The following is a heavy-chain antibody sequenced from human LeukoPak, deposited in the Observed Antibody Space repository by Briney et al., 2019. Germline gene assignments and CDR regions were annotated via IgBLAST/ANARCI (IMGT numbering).Heavy chain of an antibody. J-gene: IGHJ4*02. CDR1: GYTFTSYG. V-gene: IGHV1-18*01. D-gene: IGHD3-22*01. CDR3: ARGPMHYYDSSGTGSLEY. Sequence: ASVKVSCKASGYTFTSYGISWVRQAPGQGLEWMGWISAYNGNTNYAQKFQGRVTMTRNTSKSTAYMELSSLRSEDTAVYYCARGPMHYYDSSGTGSLEYWGQGTLVTVSS. CDR2: ISAYNGNT.